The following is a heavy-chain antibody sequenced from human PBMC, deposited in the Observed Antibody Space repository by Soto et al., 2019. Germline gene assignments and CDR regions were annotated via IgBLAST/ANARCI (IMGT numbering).Heavy chain of an antibody. CDR2: IIPIFATA. CDR1: GGTFSSCA. Sequence: SVKVSCKASGGTFSSCAISCVRQAPGQGLEWMGGIIPIFATANYAQKFQGRVMITVDESTSTAYMELSSLRSEDTAVYYCARSVSFRYQLLKRGMDVWGQGTTVTVSS. CDR3: ARSVSFRYQLLKRGMDV. J-gene: IGHJ6*02. V-gene: IGHV1-69*13. D-gene: IGHD2-2*01.